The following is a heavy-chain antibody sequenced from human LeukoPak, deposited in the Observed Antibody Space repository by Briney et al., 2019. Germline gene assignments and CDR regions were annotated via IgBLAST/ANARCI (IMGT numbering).Heavy chain of an antibody. Sequence: PGGSLRLSCAASGFTFSSYAMSWVRQAPGKGLEWVSAISGSGGSTYYADSVKGRFTISRDNSKNTLYLQMNSLRAEDTAVYYCAKDFRRTSGGLRYFDWYEKAPFDYWGQGTLVTVSS. D-gene: IGHD3-9*01. V-gene: IGHV3-23*01. J-gene: IGHJ4*02. CDR2: ISGSGGST. CDR1: GFTFSSYA. CDR3: AKDFRRTSGGLRYFDWYEKAPFDY.